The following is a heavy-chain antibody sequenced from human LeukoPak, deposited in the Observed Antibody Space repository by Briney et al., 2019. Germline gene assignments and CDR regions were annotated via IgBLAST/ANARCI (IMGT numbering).Heavy chain of an antibody. D-gene: IGHD3-3*01. CDR1: GFTFNSHA. V-gene: IGHV3-23*01. J-gene: IGHJ4*02. CDR2: ISGSGGST. CDR3: AKAGRITIFGVVITSFDY. Sequence: GGSLRLSCAASGFTFNSHAMSWVRQAPGRGLEWVSAISGSGGSTYYADSVKGRFTISRDNSKNTLYLQMNSLRAEDTAVYYCAKAGRITIFGVVITSFDYWGQGTLVTVSS.